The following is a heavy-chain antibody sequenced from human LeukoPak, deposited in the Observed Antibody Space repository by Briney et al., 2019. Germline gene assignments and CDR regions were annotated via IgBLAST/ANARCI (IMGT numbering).Heavy chain of an antibody. CDR3: ARGGYCSGGSCFWSVSSFDY. J-gene: IGHJ4*02. CDR1: GFTFSSYG. V-gene: IGHV3-30*03. D-gene: IGHD2-15*01. CDR2: ISYDGSNK. Sequence: GGSLRLSCAASGFTFSSYGMHWVRQAPGKGLEWVAVISYDGSNKYYADSVKGRFTISRDNSKNTLYLQMNSLRAEDTAVYYCARGGYCSGGSCFWSVSSFDYWGQGTLVTVSS.